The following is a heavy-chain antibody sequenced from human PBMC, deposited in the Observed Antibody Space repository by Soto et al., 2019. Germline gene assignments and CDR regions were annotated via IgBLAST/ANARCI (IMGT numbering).Heavy chain of an antibody. Sequence: PGGSLRLSCAASGFTFSTYSMNWVRQAPGKGLEWISSISGTSTYIYYADSLKGRFTISRDNTKNSLYLQINSLRDDDTAVYYCARETAGYTSTSAFDYWGQGALVTVSS. CDR3: ARETAGYTSTSAFDY. D-gene: IGHD6-13*01. V-gene: IGHV3-21*01. CDR1: GFTFSTYS. CDR2: ISGTSTYI. J-gene: IGHJ4*02.